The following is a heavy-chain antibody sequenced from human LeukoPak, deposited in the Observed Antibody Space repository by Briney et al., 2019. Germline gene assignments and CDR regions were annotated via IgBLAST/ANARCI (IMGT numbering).Heavy chain of an antibody. CDR2: ISYDGKNK. Sequence: GRSLRLSCAASGFTFSSHVMHWVRQGPGKGLEWVAVISYDGKNKYYADSVKGRFTISRDNAKNSLYLQMNNLRAEDTAVYYCTKDPNGDYVGALDFWGQGTMVTVSS. V-gene: IGHV3-30*18. D-gene: IGHD4-17*01. CDR1: GFTFSSHV. CDR3: TKDPNGDYVGALDF. J-gene: IGHJ3*01.